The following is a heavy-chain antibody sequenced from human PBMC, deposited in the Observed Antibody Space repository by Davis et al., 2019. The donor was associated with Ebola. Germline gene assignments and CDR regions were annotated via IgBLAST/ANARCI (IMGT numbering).Heavy chain of an antibody. V-gene: IGHV4-4*02. CDR1: GGSISSSNW. J-gene: IGHJ5*02. CDR2: INHSGST. D-gene: IGHD3-3*01. CDR3: ARVGYDFWSGYYTGNWFDP. Sequence: SETLSLTCAVSGGSISSSNWWSWVRQPPGKGLEWIGEINHSGSTNYNPSLKSRVTISVDTSKNQFSLKLSSVTAADTAVYYCARVGYDFWSGYYTGNWFDPWGQGTLVTVSS.